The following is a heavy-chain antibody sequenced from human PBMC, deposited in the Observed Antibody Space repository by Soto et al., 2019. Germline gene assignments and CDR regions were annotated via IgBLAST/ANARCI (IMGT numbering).Heavy chain of an antibody. CDR1: GGSISSYY. CDR3: ARGRAVAGPTFDY. CDR2: IYYSGTT. J-gene: IGHJ4*02. Sequence: SETLSLTCTVSGGSISSYYWSWIRQPPGKGLEWIGYIYYSGTTNYNPSLKSRVTISVDTSKNQFSLKLSSVTAADTAVYYCARGRAVAGPTFDYWGQGTLVTVSS. D-gene: IGHD6-19*01. V-gene: IGHV4-59*01.